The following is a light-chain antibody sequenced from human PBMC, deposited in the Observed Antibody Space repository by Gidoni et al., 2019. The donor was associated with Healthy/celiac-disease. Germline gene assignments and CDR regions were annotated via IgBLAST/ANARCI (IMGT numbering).Light chain of an antibody. CDR3: HQSYRTPG. V-gene: IGKV1-39*01. CDR2: AAS. J-gene: IGKJ3*01. CDR1: QTIRSY. Sequence: DIKRPKSPSSLSASVGDRVPLTCRASQTIRSYLKWYQQKPGKAPKLLIYAASSLQSGVPSMFSGSSSGEDFTPIISLLPHEIFATYYRHQSYRTPGFGPGTKVDIK.